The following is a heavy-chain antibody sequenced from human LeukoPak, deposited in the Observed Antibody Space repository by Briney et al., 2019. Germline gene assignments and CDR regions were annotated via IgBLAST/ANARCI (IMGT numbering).Heavy chain of an antibody. Sequence: SETLSLTCTVSGGSISSYYWSWIRQPPGKGLEWIGYIYYSGSTNYNPSLKSRVTISVDTSKNQFSLKLSSVTAADTAVYYCARDGSAARTFDHWGQGTLVTVSS. CDR2: IYYSGST. CDR3: ARDGSAARTFDH. D-gene: IGHD6-6*01. J-gene: IGHJ4*02. CDR1: GGSISSYY. V-gene: IGHV4-59*01.